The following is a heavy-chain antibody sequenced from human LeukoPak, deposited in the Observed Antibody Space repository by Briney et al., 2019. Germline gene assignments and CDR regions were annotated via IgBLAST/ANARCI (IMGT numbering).Heavy chain of an antibody. J-gene: IGHJ3*02. CDR2: IQYDGSTT. D-gene: IGHD2-15*01. Sequence: PGGSLRLSCAASGFTFSTYWMHWVRQAPGKGLVLVARIQYDGSTTSYGDSVKGRFTISRDNAKKTLYVQMNSLRAEDTAVYYCARALVAGVTLNALDIWGQGTMVTVSS. CDR1: GFTFSTYW. CDR3: ARALVAGVTLNALDI. V-gene: IGHV3-74*01.